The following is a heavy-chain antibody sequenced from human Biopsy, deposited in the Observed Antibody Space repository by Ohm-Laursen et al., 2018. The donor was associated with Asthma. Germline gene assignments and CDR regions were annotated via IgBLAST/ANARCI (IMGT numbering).Heavy chain of an antibody. J-gene: IGHJ4*02. CDR3: ARGYSTSWYFGY. D-gene: IGHD6-13*01. Sequence: SPRLSCAASGFTFRDYYMTWIRQAPGKGLEWVAYISSRGSNIFYADSVKGRFTISRDNAKKSLFLEMSSLTVEDTAVYFCARGYSTSWYFGYWGQGTLVTVSS. CDR2: ISSRGSNI. V-gene: IGHV3-11*01. CDR1: GFTFRDYY.